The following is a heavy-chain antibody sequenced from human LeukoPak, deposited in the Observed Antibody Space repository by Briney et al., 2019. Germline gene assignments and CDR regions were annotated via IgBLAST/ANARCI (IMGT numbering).Heavy chain of an antibody. CDR1: GFTFGDYA. Sequence: GRSLRLSCAASGFTFGDYAMHWVRQDPRKGLVWVSRINGDGRNINYADSVRGRFTISRDNAKNTLYLQMNSLRAEDTAVYYCATYSSLNRREFQYWGQGTLLTVSS. CDR3: ATYSSLNRREFQY. D-gene: IGHD3-22*01. V-gene: IGHV3-74*01. J-gene: IGHJ1*01. CDR2: INGDGRNI.